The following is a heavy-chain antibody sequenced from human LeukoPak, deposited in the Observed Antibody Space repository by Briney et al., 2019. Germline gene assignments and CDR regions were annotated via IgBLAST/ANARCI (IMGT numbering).Heavy chain of an antibody. Sequence: GGSLRLSCAASGFTFSSYGLHWVRQAPGKGLEWVAVIPYDGSNKYYADSVKGRFTISRDNSKNTLYLQMNSLRAEDTAVYYCARAGGDYGSGRKPLDLWGRGTLVTVSS. D-gene: IGHD3-10*01. CDR1: GFTFSSYG. J-gene: IGHJ2*01. CDR2: IPYDGSNK. V-gene: IGHV3-30*03. CDR3: ARAGGDYGSGRKPLDL.